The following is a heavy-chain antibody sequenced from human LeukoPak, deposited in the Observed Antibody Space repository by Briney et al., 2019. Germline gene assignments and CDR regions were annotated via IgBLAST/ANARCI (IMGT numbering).Heavy chain of an antibody. V-gene: IGHV1-69*05. Sequence: ASVKVSCKASGGTFSSYAISWVRQAPGQGLEWMGGIIPIFGTANYAQKFQGRVTITTDESTSTAYMELSSLRSEDTAVYYCARQRVQLRFLYYHYMDVWGKGTTVTVSS. CDR1: GGTFSSYA. D-gene: IGHD3-3*01. CDR3: ARQRVQLRFLYYHYMDV. J-gene: IGHJ6*03. CDR2: IIPIFGTA.